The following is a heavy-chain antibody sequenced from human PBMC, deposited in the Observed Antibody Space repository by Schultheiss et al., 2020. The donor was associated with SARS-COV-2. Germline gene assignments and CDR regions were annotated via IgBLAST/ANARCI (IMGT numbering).Heavy chain of an antibody. D-gene: IGHD4-17*01. CDR1: GFTFSSYW. J-gene: IGHJ6*02. Sequence: GGSLRLSCAASGFTFSSYWMSWVRQAPGKGLEWVANIKQDGSEKYYVDSVKGRFTISRDNAKNSLYLQMNSLRAEDTAVYYCAKDRVSGLGVYRDYFYYYGMDVWGQGTTVTVSS. CDR2: IKQDGSEK. V-gene: IGHV3-7*01. CDR3: AKDRVSGLGVYRDYFYYYGMDV.